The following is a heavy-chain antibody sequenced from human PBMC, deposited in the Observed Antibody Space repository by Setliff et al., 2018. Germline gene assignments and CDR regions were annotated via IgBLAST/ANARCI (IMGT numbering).Heavy chain of an antibody. D-gene: IGHD4-4*01. V-gene: IGHV1-18*01. J-gene: IGHJ3*01. Sequence: ASVKVSCKASGYNFISYGISWVRQAPGQGLEWMGWISPANGNTNYIQGFQDRVTMTIDTSTSTIYMELRSLRSDDTAVYYCATDHYNRFDVWGQGTMVTVSS. CDR2: ISPANGNT. CDR1: GYNFISYG. CDR3: ATDHYNRFDV.